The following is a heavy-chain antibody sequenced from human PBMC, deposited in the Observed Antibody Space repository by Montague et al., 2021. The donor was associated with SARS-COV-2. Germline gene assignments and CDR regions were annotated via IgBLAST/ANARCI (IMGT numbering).Heavy chain of an antibody. CDR2: VYISGST. V-gene: IGHV4-61*02. D-gene: IGHD3-10*01. Sequence: TLSLTCSVFGDSINNANYFRTWIWQPAGKGMEWIGRVYISGSTDSNPSLKSPVTMLLDKSANELTLQVTSVTAADTAVYYCARVSGYRSGSSFNWFDSWGQGLVVTVA. CDR1: GDSINNANYF. J-gene: IGHJ5*01. CDR3: ARVSGYRSGSSFNWFDS.